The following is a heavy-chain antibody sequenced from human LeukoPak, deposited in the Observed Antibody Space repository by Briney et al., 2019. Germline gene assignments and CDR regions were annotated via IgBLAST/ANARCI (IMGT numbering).Heavy chain of an antibody. V-gene: IGHV5-51*01. CDR2: THPGDSDT. Sequence: GESLKISCEGSGYEFTSYWIAWVRQMPGKGLEWMGITHPGDSDTRYSPSFQGQVTISADKSTNTAYLQWSSLKASDTAMYYCARREWEESFDIWGQGTMVTVSS. D-gene: IGHD1-26*01. CDR3: ARREWEESFDI. J-gene: IGHJ3*02. CDR1: GYEFTSYW.